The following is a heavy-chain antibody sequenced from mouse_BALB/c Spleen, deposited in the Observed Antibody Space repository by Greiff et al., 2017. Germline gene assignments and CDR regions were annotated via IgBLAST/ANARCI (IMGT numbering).Heavy chain of an antibody. J-gene: IGHJ3*01. Sequence: VQLQQSGAELMKPGASVKISCKATGYTFSSYWIEWVKQRPGHGLEWIGEILPGSGSTNYNEKFKGKATFTADTSSNTAYMQLSSLTSDDSAVYYCARSRSYPAWFAYWGQGTLVTVSA. CDR2: ILPGSGST. D-gene: IGHD2-12*01. V-gene: IGHV1-9*01. CDR1: GYTFSSYW. CDR3: ARSRSYPAWFAY.